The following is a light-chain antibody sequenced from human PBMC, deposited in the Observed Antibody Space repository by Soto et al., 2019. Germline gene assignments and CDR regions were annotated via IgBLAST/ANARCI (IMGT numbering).Light chain of an antibody. J-gene: IGKJ1*01. V-gene: IGKV1-5*01. CDR2: EAS. Sequence: DIQMTQSPSTLSASVGDRVTITCRASQSTSRWLAWYQQKPGKAPNLLIYEASSLQSGVPSRFSGSGSGTDFTLTISSLQPDDFATYFCQQYNGYSSTFGQGTKVDIK. CDR1: QSTSRW. CDR3: QQYNGYSST.